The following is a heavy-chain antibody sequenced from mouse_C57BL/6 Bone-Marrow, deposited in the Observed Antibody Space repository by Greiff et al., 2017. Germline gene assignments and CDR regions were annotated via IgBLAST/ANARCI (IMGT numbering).Heavy chain of an antibody. D-gene: IGHD1-1*01. CDR2: SYPGNSDT. CDR1: GYKTNCHW. CDR3: TRDYYGSSPYWYFDV. Sequence: EVQLQESGTVLARPGASVKMSCKTSGYKTNCHWMHWVKQRSGQGLEWTGASYPGNSDTSYIQKFKGTAKLTAVTSASTAYMELSSLSNEDSAVYYCTRDYYGSSPYWYFDVWGTGTTVTVSS. V-gene: IGHV1-5*01. J-gene: IGHJ1*03.